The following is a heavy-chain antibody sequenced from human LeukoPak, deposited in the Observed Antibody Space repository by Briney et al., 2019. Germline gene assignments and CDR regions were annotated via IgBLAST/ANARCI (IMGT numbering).Heavy chain of an antibody. D-gene: IGHD3-22*01. CDR3: ARGRSGYYAFDI. CDR2: IYYSGST. CDR1: GGSISSYY. J-gene: IGHJ3*02. V-gene: IGHV4-59*01. Sequence: SETLSLTCTVSGGSISSYYWSWIRQPPGKGLEWIGYIYYSGSTNYNPSLKSRVTISVDTSKNQFSLKLNSVTAADTAVYYCARGRSGYYAFDIWGQGTMVTVSS.